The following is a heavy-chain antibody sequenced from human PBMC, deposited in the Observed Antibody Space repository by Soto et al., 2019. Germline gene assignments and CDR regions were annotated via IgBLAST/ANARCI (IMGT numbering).Heavy chain of an antibody. CDR2: IYYSGSN. V-gene: IGHV4-59*01. J-gene: IGHJ4*02. CDR1: GDSISGYY. CDR3: ARVTVRGVVDY. D-gene: IGHD3-10*01. Sequence: QVQLQESGPGLVKPSETLSLTCTVSGDSISGYYWSWIRQPPGKGLEWIGYIYYSGSNSQNPSLKSRVTISLDTSKNQFSLRLTSVTAADTAVYYCARVTVRGVVDYWGQGTLVTVSS.